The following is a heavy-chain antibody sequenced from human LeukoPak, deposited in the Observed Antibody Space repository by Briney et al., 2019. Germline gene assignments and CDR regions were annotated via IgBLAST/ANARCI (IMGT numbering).Heavy chain of an antibody. CDR1: GFTFSSYA. J-gene: IGHJ5*02. V-gene: IGHV3-30*01. CDR2: ISYDGSNK. CDR3: ARDKGVVVFNWFDP. D-gene: IGHD3-22*01. Sequence: PGGSLRLSCAASGFTFSSYAMSWVRQAPGKGLEWVAVISYDGSNKYYADSVKGRFTISRDNSKNTLYLQMNSLRAEDTAVYYCARDKGVVVFNWFDPWGQGTPVTVSS.